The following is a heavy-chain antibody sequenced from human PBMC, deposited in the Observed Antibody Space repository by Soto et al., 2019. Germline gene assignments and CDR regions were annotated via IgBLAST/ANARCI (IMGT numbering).Heavy chain of an antibody. Sequence: SGGSLRLSCAASGFTFSSYAMSWVRQAPGKGLEWVSAISYSGGSTYYAYSVKGRFTISRDSSKNTLYLQMNSLRAEETAVYYCAKDGPDSSGRWGFDYWGQGT. J-gene: IGHJ4*02. V-gene: IGHV3-23*01. CDR1: GFTFSSYA. CDR2: ISYSGGST. D-gene: IGHD3-22*01. CDR3: AKDGPDSSGRWGFDY.